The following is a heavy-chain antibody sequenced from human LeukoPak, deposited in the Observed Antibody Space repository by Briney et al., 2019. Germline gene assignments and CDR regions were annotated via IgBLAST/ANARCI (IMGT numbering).Heavy chain of an antibody. D-gene: IGHD3-10*01. CDR3: ARASLWFGESGDY. V-gene: IGHV3-74*01. J-gene: IGHJ4*02. CDR1: GFTFRSHW. Sequence: PGGSLRLSCAASGFTFRSHWMHWVRQAPGKGLMWIAPIRSDGSTTDYADSVKGRFAISRDKAKTSLYLQMNSLRAEDTAVYYCARASLWFGESGDYWGQGPLVTVSS. CDR2: IRSDGSTT.